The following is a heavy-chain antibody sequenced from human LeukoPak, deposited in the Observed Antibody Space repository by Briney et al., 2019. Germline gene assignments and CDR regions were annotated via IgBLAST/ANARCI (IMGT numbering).Heavy chain of an antibody. CDR2: IKQDASDK. J-gene: IGHJ4*02. CDR1: GFTFTYYW. CDR3: VRDPVDY. V-gene: IGHV3-7*01. Sequence: PGGSLRLSCAASGFTFTYYWMSWVRQAPGKGLEWVASIKQDASDKYYVDSVKGRFTISRDNAKNSLFLQMISLRAEDTALYYCVRDPVDYWGQGILVTVSS.